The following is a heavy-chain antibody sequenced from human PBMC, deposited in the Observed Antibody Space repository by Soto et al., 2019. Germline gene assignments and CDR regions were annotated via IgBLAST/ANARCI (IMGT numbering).Heavy chain of an antibody. J-gene: IGHJ4*02. CDR1: GFMFSAYW. V-gene: IGHV3-7*01. CDR2: ISGGASYK. Sequence: EVQLVESGGRLVQPGGSLRLSCAASGFMFSAYWMSWVRQDPGKGLEWVATISGGASYKFYGDSVKGRFTISRDDSKNTLYLQMNSLRDEDTVVYYCVREDWHRFDSWGQGTLVTVSS. D-gene: IGHD3-9*01. CDR3: VREDWHRFDS.